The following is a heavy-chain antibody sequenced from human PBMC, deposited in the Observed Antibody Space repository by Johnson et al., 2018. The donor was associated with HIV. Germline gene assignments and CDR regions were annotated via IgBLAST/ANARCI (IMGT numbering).Heavy chain of an antibody. CDR3: AKGLAARPPGDAFDI. Sequence: QVQLVESGGGVVQHGRSLRLSCAASGFTFSSYAMHWVRQAPGKGLEWVAVISYDGSNKYYADSVKGRFTISRDKSKNTLYLQMNSLRAEDTALYYCAKGLAARPPGDAFDIWGQGTMVTVSS. D-gene: IGHD6-6*01. J-gene: IGHJ3*02. CDR1: GFTFSSYA. V-gene: IGHV3-30-3*01. CDR2: ISYDGSNK.